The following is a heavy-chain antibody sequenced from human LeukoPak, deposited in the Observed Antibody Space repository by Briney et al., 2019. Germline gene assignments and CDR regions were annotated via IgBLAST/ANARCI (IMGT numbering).Heavy chain of an antibody. CDR2: IKQDGSER. CDR3: ARVGFGGYLFDF. V-gene: IGHV3-7*01. CDR1: GFTFSSYW. Sequence: GGSLRLSCAASGFTFSSYWMSWVRQAPGKGLEWVANIKQDGSERYYVDSVKGRFTIYRDNAKNSLYLQMNSLRVEDTAVYYCARVGFGGYLFDFWGQGTLVTVSS. D-gene: IGHD2-15*01. J-gene: IGHJ4*02.